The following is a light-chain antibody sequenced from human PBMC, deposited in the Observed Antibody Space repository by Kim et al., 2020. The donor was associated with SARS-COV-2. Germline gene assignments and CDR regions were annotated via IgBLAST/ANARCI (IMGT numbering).Light chain of an antibody. CDR3: QTYDTNLVGRV. CDR1: SSNFGTNYD. J-gene: IGLJ3*02. Sequence: RVTISVTGGSSNFGTNYDVHRYQLLPEAAPKFLIISNVDRLAGVPNRFSASKSDTSASLAITCPQAADEADFYCQTYDTNLVGRVFGGGTQVTVL. V-gene: IGLV1-40*01. CDR2: SNV.